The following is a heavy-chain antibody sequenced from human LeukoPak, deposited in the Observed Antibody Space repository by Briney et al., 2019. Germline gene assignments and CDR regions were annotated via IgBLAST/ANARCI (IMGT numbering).Heavy chain of an antibody. CDR3: AKSSREGSSWYGVYNWFDP. V-gene: IGHV3-23*01. Sequence: PGGSLRLSCAASGFTFSSYAMSWVRQAPGKGLEWVSAIGGSGGSTYYADSVKGRFTISRDNSKNTLYLQMNSLRAEDTAVYYCAKSSREGSSWYGVYNWFDPWGQGTLVTVSS. D-gene: IGHD6-13*01. CDR1: GFTFSSYA. CDR2: IGGSGGST. J-gene: IGHJ5*02.